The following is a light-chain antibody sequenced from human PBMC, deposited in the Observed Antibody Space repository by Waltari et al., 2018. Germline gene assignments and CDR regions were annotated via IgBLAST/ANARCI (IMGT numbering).Light chain of an antibody. CDR2: KAS. J-gene: IGKJ1*01. CDR1: QNIRTW. Sequence: DIQMTQSPSTLSASVGDRVTITCRASQNIRTWLAWYQQKPGKVPKLLIYKASNLESGVPSRFSGSGSGTEFTLTISSLQPDDFATYYCQQYNSYSRKFGQGTKVEIK. CDR3: QQYNSYSRK. V-gene: IGKV1-5*03.